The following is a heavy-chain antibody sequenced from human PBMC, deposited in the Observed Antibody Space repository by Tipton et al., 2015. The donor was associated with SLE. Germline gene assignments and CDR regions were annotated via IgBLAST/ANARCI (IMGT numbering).Heavy chain of an antibody. J-gene: IGHJ6*03. CDR3: ARDPSGGPDYYMDV. CDR1: GGSISSSSYY. CDR2: IYYSGST. D-gene: IGHD3-10*01. Sequence: TLSLTCTVSGGSISSSSYYWGWIRQPPGKGLEWIGSIYYSGSTYYNPSLKSRVTISVDTSKNQFPLQLNSVTPEDTAVYYCARDPSGGPDYYMDVWGKGTTVTVSS. V-gene: IGHV4-39*06.